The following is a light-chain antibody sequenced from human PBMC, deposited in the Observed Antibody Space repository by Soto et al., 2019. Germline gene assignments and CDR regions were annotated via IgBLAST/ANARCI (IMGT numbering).Light chain of an antibody. V-gene: IGKV1-5*03. CDR3: QQYYTYPYT. Sequence: DIQMTQSPSTLSSSVGDRVTITCRASHRISVWLAWYQQKPGKAPKLLIYQASTLESGVPSRFSGRESGTDFTLTISSLQTDDFATYYCQQYYTYPYTFVQGTKLEIK. CDR1: HRISVW. CDR2: QAS. J-gene: IGKJ2*01.